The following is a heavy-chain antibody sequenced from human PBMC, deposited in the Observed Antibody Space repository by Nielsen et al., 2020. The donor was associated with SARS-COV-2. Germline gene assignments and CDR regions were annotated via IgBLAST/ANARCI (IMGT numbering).Heavy chain of an antibody. CDR2: IIPIFGTA. CDR3: ARKTLGYCSSTSCSRWFDP. D-gene: IGHD2-2*01. V-gene: IGHV1-69*05. Sequence: WVRQAPGQGLEWMGGIIPIFGTANYAQKFQGRVTMTRDTSTSTVYMELSSLRSEDTAVYYCARKTLGYCSSTSCSRWFDPWGQGTLVTVSS. J-gene: IGHJ5*02.